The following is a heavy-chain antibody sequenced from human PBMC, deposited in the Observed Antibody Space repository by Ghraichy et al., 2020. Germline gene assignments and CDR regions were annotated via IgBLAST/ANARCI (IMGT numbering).Heavy chain of an antibody. CDR3: ARGKLLVVFYSSPPQAFDI. CDR2: INHSGST. Sequence: SETLSLTCAVYGGSFSGYYWSWIRQPPGKGLEWIGEINHSGSTNYNPSLKSRVTISVDTSKNQFSLKLSSVTAADTAVYYCARGKLLVVFYSSPPQAFDIWGQGTMVTVSS. D-gene: IGHD6-13*01. V-gene: IGHV4-34*01. CDR1: GGSFSGYY. J-gene: IGHJ3*02.